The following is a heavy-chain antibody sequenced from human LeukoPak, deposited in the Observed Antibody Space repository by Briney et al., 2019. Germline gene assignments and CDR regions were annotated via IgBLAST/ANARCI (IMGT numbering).Heavy chain of an antibody. CDR1: GFTFSTYA. D-gene: IGHD1-26*01. Sequence: HTGGSLRLSCAASGFTFSTYAMSWVRQAPGKGLEWVSGISVSGDFTNYADSVRGRFTISRDNSKNTLHLQMNSLRIEDTAVYYCAKRRRSSGSYYLYDMDVWGQGTTVTVSS. CDR3: AKRRRSSGSYYLYDMDV. J-gene: IGHJ6*02. V-gene: IGHV3-23*01. CDR2: ISVSGDFT.